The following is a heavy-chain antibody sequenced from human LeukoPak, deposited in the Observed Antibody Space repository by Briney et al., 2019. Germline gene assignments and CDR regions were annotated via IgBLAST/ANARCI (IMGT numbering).Heavy chain of an antibody. CDR3: AREMVDPNWFDP. CDR1: GFTFSNHG. V-gene: IGHV1-69*06. D-gene: IGHD2-15*01. Sequence: KPGGTLRLSCAASGFTFSNHGMNWVRQAPGQGLEWMGGIIPIFGTANYAQKFQGRVTIAADKSTSTAYMELSSLRSEDTAVYYCAREMVDPNWFDPWGQGALVTVSS. CDR2: IIPIFGTA. J-gene: IGHJ5*02.